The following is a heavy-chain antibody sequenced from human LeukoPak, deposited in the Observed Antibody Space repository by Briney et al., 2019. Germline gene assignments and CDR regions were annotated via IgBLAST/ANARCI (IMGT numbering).Heavy chain of an antibody. V-gene: IGHV3-7*01. CDR2: IKQDGSEK. J-gene: IGHJ4*02. CDR3: ARVEGKVTTSRGSF. Sequence: PGRSLRLSCAASGFTFSNYWMSWVRQAPGKGLEWVANIKQDGSEKYYVDSVKGRFTISRDNAKNSLYLQMNSLRDEDTALYYCARVEGKVTTSRGSFWGQGTLVTVSS. D-gene: IGHD4-11*01. CDR1: GFTFSNYW.